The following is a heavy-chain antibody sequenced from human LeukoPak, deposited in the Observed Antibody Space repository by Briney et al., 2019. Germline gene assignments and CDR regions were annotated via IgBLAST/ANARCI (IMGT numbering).Heavy chain of an antibody. CDR2: IYYSGST. V-gene: IGHV4-59*01. J-gene: IGHJ4*02. CDR1: GGSISSYY. CDR3: AGDLFGSGSESDY. Sequence: SETLSLTCTVSGGSISSYYWSWIRQPPGKGLEWIGYIYYSGSTNYNPSLKSRVTISVDTSKNQFSLKLSSVTAADTAVYYCAGDLFGSGSESDYWGQGTLVTASS. D-gene: IGHD2-15*01.